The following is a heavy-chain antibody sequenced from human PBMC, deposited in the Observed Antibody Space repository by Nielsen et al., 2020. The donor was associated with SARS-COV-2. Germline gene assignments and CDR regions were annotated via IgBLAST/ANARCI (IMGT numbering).Heavy chain of an antibody. V-gene: IGHV4-34*01. J-gene: IGHJ4*02. CDR3: ARVGGYDPMAPGEGY. D-gene: IGHD3-22*01. Sequence: SETLSLTCAVYGGSFSGYYWSWIRQPPGKGLEWIGEINHSGSTNYNPSLKSRVTISVDTSKNQFSLKLSSVTAADTAVYYCARVGGYDPMAPGEGYWGQGTLVTVSS. CDR2: INHSGST. CDR1: GGSFSGYY.